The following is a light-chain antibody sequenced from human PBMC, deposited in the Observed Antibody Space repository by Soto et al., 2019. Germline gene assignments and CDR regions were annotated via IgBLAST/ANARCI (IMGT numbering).Light chain of an antibody. CDR3: PQHITSPWT. J-gene: IGKJ1*01. Sequence: DIQMTQSPAVMSASVGDTVTITCRASQDIRDRLAWLQQKPGEAPKRLVYTASSLQSGVPSRFSRSGFGTEFTLTISSLQPEEFATDYGPQHITSPWTIGQGTKVEIK. V-gene: IGKV1-17*03. CDR2: TAS. CDR1: QDIRDR.